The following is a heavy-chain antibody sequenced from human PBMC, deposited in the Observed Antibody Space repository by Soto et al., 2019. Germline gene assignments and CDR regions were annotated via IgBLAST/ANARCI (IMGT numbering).Heavy chain of an antibody. Sequence: EVQLVESGGGLVKPGGSLRLSCAASGFTFSSYSMNWVRQAPGKGLEWVSSISSSSSYIYYADSVKGRFTISRDNAKNSLYLQMNSLRAEDTAVYYCARTYGSGSNYYYYYGMDVWGQGTTVTVSS. V-gene: IGHV3-21*01. CDR2: ISSSSSYI. CDR1: GFTFSSYS. J-gene: IGHJ6*02. D-gene: IGHD3-10*01. CDR3: ARTYGSGSNYYYYYGMDV.